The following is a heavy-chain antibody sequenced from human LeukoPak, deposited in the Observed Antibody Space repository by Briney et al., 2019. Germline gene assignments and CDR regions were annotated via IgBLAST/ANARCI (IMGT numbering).Heavy chain of an antibody. CDR2: RRYDGSNK. CDR3: AKVSSFRYYYDSSGYYSFDY. V-gene: IGHV3-30*02. CDR1: GFTFSSYG. J-gene: IGHJ4*02. D-gene: IGHD3-22*01. Sequence: PGGSLRLSCAASGFTFSSYGMHWVRQAPGMGLEWVAFRRYDGSNKYGADSVKGRFTISRDNSKNTLYLQMNSLRAEDTAVYYCAKVSSFRYYYDSSGYYSFDYWGQGTLVTVSS.